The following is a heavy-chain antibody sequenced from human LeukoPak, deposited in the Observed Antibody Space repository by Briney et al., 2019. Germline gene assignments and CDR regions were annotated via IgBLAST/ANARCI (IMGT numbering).Heavy chain of an antibody. J-gene: IGHJ4*02. CDR2: ISSSSSYI. CDR1: GFTFSSYS. CDR3: ATGVVPAATSLDY. Sequence: PGGSLRLSCAASGFTFSSYSMNWVRQAPGKGLEWVSSISSSSSYICYADSVKGRFTISRDNAKNSLYLQMNSLRAEDTAVYYCATGVVPAATSLDYWGQGTLVTVSS. D-gene: IGHD2-2*01. V-gene: IGHV3-21*01.